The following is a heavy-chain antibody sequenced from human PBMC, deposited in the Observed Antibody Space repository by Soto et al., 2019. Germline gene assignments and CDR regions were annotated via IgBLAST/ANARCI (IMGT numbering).Heavy chain of an antibody. CDR3: ASRDPGTSVDY. V-gene: IGHV4-39*07. CDR1: GGSIDNSHSF. J-gene: IGHJ4*02. D-gene: IGHD1-7*01. Sequence: PSETLSLTCDVSGGSIDNSHSFWGWIRQPPGKGLEFIGSVYYSGGAYYNPSLKSRVTIPLDKSENQFSLKVTSLTAADTAVYYCASRDPGTSVDYWGQGTLVTVSS. CDR2: VYYSGGA.